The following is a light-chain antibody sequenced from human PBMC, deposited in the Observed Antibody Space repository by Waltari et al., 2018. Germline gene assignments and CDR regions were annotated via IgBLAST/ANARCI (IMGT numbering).Light chain of an antibody. Sequence: DIQMTQSPSSLSASIGDRVIISCRASQNVDNYFNWYQQKPGGAPNLLIYATSILQNGVPSRFSGSGSGTDFTLTINSLQPEDFATYFCQQSFNVPLSFGGGTKVEI. V-gene: IGKV1-39*01. CDR2: ATS. CDR3: QQSFNVPLS. CDR1: QNVDNY. J-gene: IGKJ4*01.